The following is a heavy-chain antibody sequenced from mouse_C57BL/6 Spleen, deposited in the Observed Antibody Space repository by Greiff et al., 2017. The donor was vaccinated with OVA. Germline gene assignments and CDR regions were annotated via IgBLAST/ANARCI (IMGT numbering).Heavy chain of an antibody. D-gene: IGHD1-1*01. CDR3: ARSDIYYYGSSYAMDY. CDR1: GFTFTDYY. Sequence: DVKLVESGGGLVQPGGSLSLSCAASGFTFTDYYMSWVRQPPGKALEWLGFIRNKANGYTTEYSASVKGRFTISRDNSQSILYLQMNALRAEDSATYYCARSDIYYYGSSYAMDYWGQGTSVTVSS. CDR2: IRNKANGYTT. J-gene: IGHJ4*01. V-gene: IGHV7-3*01.